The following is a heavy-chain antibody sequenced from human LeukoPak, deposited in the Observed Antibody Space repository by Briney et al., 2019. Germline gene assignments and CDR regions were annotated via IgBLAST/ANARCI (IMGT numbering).Heavy chain of an antibody. J-gene: IGHJ4*02. Sequence: ASVKVSCKASGYTFTSYYMHWVRQAPGQGLEWMGIINPSGGSTSYAQKFQGRVTMTRDTSTSTVYMELSSLRSEDTAVYYCASGKYYYDSSGYLVLAPDYWGQGTLVTVSS. D-gene: IGHD3-22*01. CDR2: INPSGGST. CDR3: ASGKYYYDSSGYLVLAPDY. V-gene: IGHV1-46*01. CDR1: GYTFTSYY.